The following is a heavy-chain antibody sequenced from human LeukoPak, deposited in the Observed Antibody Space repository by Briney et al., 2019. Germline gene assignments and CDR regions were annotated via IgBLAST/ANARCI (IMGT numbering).Heavy chain of an antibody. Sequence: ASVKVSCKASGYTFTSYYMHWVRQAPGQGLEWMGIINPSGGSTSYAQKFQGRVTMTRDTSTSTVYMELSSLRSEDTAVYYCARGGLGYCSGGSCYRFDPWGQGTLVTVSS. D-gene: IGHD2-15*01. CDR3: ARGGLGYCSGGSCYRFDP. CDR2: INPSGGST. CDR1: GYTFTSYY. V-gene: IGHV1-46*01. J-gene: IGHJ5*02.